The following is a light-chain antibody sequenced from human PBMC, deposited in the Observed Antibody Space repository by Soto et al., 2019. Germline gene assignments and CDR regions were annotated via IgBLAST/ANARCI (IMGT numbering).Light chain of an antibody. Sequence: QSLLTQPASVSESPGKSITISCTGSSRDVGGYKYVSWYQQHPGKAPKLLIYDVTNRPSGVSNRFSGSKSGYTASLTISGLQSEDEADYYCSSYTSFKTLVFGTGTKVTVL. V-gene: IGLV2-14*01. CDR1: SRDVGGYKY. J-gene: IGLJ1*01. CDR2: DVT. CDR3: SSYTSFKTLV.